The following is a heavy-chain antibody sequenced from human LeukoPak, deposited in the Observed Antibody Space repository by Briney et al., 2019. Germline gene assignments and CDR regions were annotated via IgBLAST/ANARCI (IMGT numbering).Heavy chain of an antibody. CDR3: AKCIVGATAPFDY. V-gene: IGHV3-48*03. D-gene: IGHD1-26*01. CDR2: ISSSGSTI. J-gene: IGHJ4*02. Sequence: GGSLRLSCAASGFTFSSYEMNWVRQAPGKGLERVSYISSSGSTIYYADSVKGRFTISRDNAKNSLYLQMNSLRAEDTAVYYCAKCIVGATAPFDYWGQGTLVTVSS. CDR1: GFTFSSYE.